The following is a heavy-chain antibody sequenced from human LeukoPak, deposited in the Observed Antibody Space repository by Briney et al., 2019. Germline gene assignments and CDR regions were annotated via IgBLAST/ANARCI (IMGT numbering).Heavy chain of an antibody. Sequence: GGSLRLSCAVSGFTFSNAWMSWVRQAPGKGLEWVAFIRYDGNNEYYADSVKGRFTISRDNSKNTLYLQMNSLRAEDTAIYYCAKDLYYYDSSGRGLDYWGQGTLVTVSS. J-gene: IGHJ4*02. CDR2: IRYDGNNE. CDR3: AKDLYYYDSSGRGLDY. CDR1: GFTFSNAW. D-gene: IGHD3-22*01. V-gene: IGHV3-30*02.